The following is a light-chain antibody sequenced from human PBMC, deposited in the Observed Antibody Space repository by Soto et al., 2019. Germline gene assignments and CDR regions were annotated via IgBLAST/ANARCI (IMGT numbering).Light chain of an antibody. CDR3: SSFTSSNTWV. J-gene: IGLJ3*02. V-gene: IGLV2-18*02. Sequence: QSALTQPPSVSGSPGQSVTISCTGTSSDVGSYNRVSWYQQPPGTAPKLIIYEVSNRPSGVPDRFFGSKSGNTASLTISGLQAEQEADYYCSSFTSSNTWVFGGGTKVTAL. CDR1: SSDVGSYNR. CDR2: EVS.